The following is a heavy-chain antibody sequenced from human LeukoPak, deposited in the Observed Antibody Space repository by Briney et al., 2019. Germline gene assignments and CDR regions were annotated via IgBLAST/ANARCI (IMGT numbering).Heavy chain of an antibody. J-gene: IGHJ4*02. CDR2: INPCGGST. Sequence: GASVKVSCKTSGYSFTSYNLHWVRQAPGQRLEWMGIINPCGGSTSYAQKFQGRVTMTRDMSTSTVYMELSSLRSEDTAVYYCARGDYFVLPAYYFDYWGQGTLVTVSS. D-gene: IGHD2/OR15-2a*01. CDR3: ARGDYFVLPAYYFDY. CDR1: GYSFTSYN. V-gene: IGHV1-46*01.